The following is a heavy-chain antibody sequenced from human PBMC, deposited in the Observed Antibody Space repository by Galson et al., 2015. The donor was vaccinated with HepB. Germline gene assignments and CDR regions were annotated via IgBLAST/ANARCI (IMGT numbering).Heavy chain of an antibody. V-gene: IGHV3-30*18. CDR1: GFTFSSYG. CDR3: AKPAYYYDSSGYPYDAFDI. Sequence: SLRLSCAASGFTFSSYGMHWVRQAPGKGLEWVAVISYDGSNKYYADSVKGRFTTSRDNSKNTLYLQMNSLRAEDTAVYYCAKPAYYYDSSGYPYDAFDIWGQGTMVTVSS. CDR2: ISYDGSNK. J-gene: IGHJ3*02. D-gene: IGHD3-22*01.